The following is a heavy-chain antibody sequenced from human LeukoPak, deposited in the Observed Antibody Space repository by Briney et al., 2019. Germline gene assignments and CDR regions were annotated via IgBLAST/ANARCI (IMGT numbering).Heavy chain of an antibody. CDR1: GGTFSRYG. CDR3: ATDHVPEGGWKYFDN. V-gene: IGHV1-69*01. CDR2: IIPLFGTA. J-gene: IGHJ4*02. D-gene: IGHD2-15*01. Sequence: SVKVSCKASGGTFSRYGISWMRQGRGPGLEWMGGIIPLFGTANYAQKLKGRVTITADESTGTAYMELSSLRSEDTAVYYCATDHVPEGGWKYFDNWGQGTLVTVSS.